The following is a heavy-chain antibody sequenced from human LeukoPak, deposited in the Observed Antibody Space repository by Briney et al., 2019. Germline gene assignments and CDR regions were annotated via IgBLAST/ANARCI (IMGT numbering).Heavy chain of an antibody. J-gene: IGHJ4*02. V-gene: IGHV3-7*01. D-gene: IGHD5-12*01. CDR2: IKQDGSEK. CDR3: ARGPSGYHNT. CDR1: GFTFSSYA. Sequence: GSLRLSCAASGFTFSSYAMSWVRQAPGKGLEWVANIKQDGSEKYYVDSVKGRFTISRDNAKNSLYLQMNSLRAEDTAVYYCARGPSGYHNTGGQGTLVTVSS.